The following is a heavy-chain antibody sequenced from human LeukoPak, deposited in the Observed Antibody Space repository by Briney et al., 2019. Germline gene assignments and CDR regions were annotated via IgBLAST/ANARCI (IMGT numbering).Heavy chain of an antibody. V-gene: IGHV3-23*01. CDR1: GFTFSSYA. J-gene: IGHJ4*02. Sequence: PGGSLRLSCAAFGFTFSSYAMSWVRQAPGKGLEWVSAISGSGGSTYYADSVKGRFTISRDNSKNTLYLQMNSLRAEDTAVYYCAKDKASVGVRGVCDYWGQGTLVTVSS. CDR3: AKDKASVGVRGVCDY. CDR2: ISGSGGST. D-gene: IGHD3-10*01.